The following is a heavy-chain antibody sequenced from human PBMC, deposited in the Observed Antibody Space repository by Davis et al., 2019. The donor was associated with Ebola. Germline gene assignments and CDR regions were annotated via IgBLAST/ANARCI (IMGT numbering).Heavy chain of an antibody. CDR2: ISSSGSTI. Sequence: PGGSLRLSCAASGFTFSDYYMSWIRQAPGKGLECLSYISSSGSTIYYADSVKGRFTISRDNAKNSLYLQMNSLRAEDTAVYYCARVGFPYYRYYDSSGYSGGSFDYWGQGTLVTVSS. CDR1: GFTFSDYY. CDR3: ARVGFPYYRYYDSSGYSGGSFDY. J-gene: IGHJ4*02. D-gene: IGHD3-22*01. V-gene: IGHV3-11*04.